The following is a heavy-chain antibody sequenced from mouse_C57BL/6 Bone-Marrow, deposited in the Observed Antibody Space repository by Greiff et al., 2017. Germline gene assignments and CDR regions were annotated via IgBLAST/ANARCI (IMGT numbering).Heavy chain of an antibody. D-gene: IGHD2-5*01. CDR3: ARPYYSNYWYFDV. CDR1: GYTFTSYW. V-gene: IGHV1-55*01. CDR2: IYPGSGST. Sequence: VQLQQPGAELVKPGASVKMSCKASGYTFTSYWITWVKQRPGQGLEWIGDIYPGSGSTNYNEKFKSKATMPVDTSSSTAYMQLSSLTSEDSAVYYWARPYYSNYWYFDVWGTGTTVTGSS. J-gene: IGHJ1*03.